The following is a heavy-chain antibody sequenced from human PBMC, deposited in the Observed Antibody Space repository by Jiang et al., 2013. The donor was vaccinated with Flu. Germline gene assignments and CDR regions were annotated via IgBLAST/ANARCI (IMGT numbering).Heavy chain of an antibody. CDR2: IYYSGST. V-gene: IGHV4-59*01. Sequence: GLVKPSETLSLTCTVSGGSISSYYWSWIRQPPGKGLEWIGYIYYSGSTNYNPSLKSRVTISVDTSKNQFSLKLSSVTAADTAVYYCARVMAIDPLAAFDIWGQGTMVTVSS. J-gene: IGHJ3*02. D-gene: IGHD2-21*01. CDR3: ARVMAIDPLAAFDI. CDR1: GGSISSYY.